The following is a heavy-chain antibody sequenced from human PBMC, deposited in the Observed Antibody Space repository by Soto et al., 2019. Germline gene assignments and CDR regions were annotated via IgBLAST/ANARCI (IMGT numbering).Heavy chain of an antibody. CDR1: GFTFSGSA. J-gene: IGHJ1*01. CDR3: TRQDDFWSGYYLLAEYFQH. CDR2: IRSKANSYAT. D-gene: IGHD3-3*01. V-gene: IGHV3-73*01. Sequence: GGSLRLSCAASGFTFSGSAMHWVRQASGKGLEWVGRIRSKANSYATAYAASVKGRFTISRDDSKNTAYLQMNSLKTEDTAVYYCTRQDDFWSGYYLLAEYFQHWGQGTLVTVSS.